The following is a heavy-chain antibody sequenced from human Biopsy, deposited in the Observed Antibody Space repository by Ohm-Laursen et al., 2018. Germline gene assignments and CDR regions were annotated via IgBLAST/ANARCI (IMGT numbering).Heavy chain of an antibody. CDR1: GGSISGHF. Sequence: SDTLSLTCTVSGGSISGHFWSWVRQPAGKGLEWIGRIYSNGNTNYNPSLKSRVSMSVDTSKNHFSLNLTSVTAADTAVYYCARDEGLPRAFDIWGQGTLGTVSS. CDR3: ARDEGLPRAFDI. V-gene: IGHV4-4*07. J-gene: IGHJ3*02. CDR2: IYSNGNT. D-gene: IGHD5-12*01.